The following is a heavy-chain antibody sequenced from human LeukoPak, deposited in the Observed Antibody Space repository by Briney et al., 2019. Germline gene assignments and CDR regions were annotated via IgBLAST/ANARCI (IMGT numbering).Heavy chain of an antibody. J-gene: IGHJ5*02. Sequence: GESLKISCKGSGYSFTSYWIGWVRQMPGKGLEWMGIIYPGDSGTRYSPSFQGQVTISADKSISTAYLQWSSLKASDTAMYYCARGGGLTCSSTSCYAVWFDPWGQGTLVTVSS. V-gene: IGHV5-51*01. CDR1: GYSFTSYW. D-gene: IGHD2-2*01. CDR2: IYPGDSGT. CDR3: ARGGGLTCSSTSCYAVWFDP.